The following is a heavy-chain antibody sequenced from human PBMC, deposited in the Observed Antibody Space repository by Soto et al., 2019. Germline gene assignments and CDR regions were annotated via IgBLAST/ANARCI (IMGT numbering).Heavy chain of an antibody. CDR2: ISSSSSYI. Sequence: EVQLVESGGGLVKPGGSLRLSCAASGFTFSSYSMNWVRQAPGKGLEWVSSISSSSSYIYYADSVKGRFTISRDNAKNSLYLQMNSLRAEDTAVYYCARLDYYGSGSYDYWGQGTLVTVSS. V-gene: IGHV3-21*01. CDR1: GFTFSSYS. J-gene: IGHJ4*02. CDR3: ARLDYYGSGSYDY. D-gene: IGHD3-10*01.